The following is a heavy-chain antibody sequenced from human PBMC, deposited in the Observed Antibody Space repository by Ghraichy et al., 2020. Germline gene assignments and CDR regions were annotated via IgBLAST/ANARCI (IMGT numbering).Heavy chain of an antibody. V-gene: IGHV4-34*01. CDR2: INHSGST. CDR1: GGSFSGYY. Sequence: SETLSLTCAVYGGSFSGYYWSWIRQPPGKGLEWIGEINHSGSTNYNPSLKSRVTISVDTSKNQFSLKLSSVTAADTAVYYCARFGYYYGSGSLIVNDYWGQGTLVTVSS. CDR3: ARFGYYYGSGSLIVNDY. D-gene: IGHD3-10*01. J-gene: IGHJ4*02.